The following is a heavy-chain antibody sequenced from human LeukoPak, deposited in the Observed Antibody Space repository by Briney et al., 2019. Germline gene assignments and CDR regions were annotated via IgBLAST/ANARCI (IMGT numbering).Heavy chain of an antibody. J-gene: IGHJ4*02. CDR2: IYHSGST. CDR1: GYSISSGYY. Sequence: TSETLSLTCAVSGYSISSGYYWGRIRQPPGKGLEWIGSIYHSGSTYYNPSLKSRVTISVDTSKNQFSLKLSSVTAADTAVYYCARGYSSGRKDYWGQGTLVTVSS. CDR3: ARGYSSGRKDY. V-gene: IGHV4-38-2*01. D-gene: IGHD6-19*01.